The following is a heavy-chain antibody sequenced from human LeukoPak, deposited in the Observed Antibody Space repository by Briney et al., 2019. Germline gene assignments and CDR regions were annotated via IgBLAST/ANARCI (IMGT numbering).Heavy chain of an antibody. D-gene: IGHD3-9*01. CDR1: GFIFSSYA. Sequence: GGSLRLSCAASGFIFSSYAMHWVRQAPGKGLEWVAFISYDGSNKYSADSVKGRFTISRDNSKNTLYLQMNSLRPEDTAVYYCAREDYDILTGYYRHFDYWGQGTLVTVSS. CDR2: ISYDGSNK. J-gene: IGHJ4*02. V-gene: IGHV3-30*04. CDR3: AREDYDILTGYYRHFDY.